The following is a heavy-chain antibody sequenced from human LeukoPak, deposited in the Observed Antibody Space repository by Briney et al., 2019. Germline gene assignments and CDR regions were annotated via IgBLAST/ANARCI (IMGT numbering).Heavy chain of an antibody. J-gene: IGHJ4*02. CDR2: ISWNSGSI. CDR3: AKGYCSSTSCPPDY. Sequence: AGGSLRLSCAASGFTFDDYAMHWVRQAPGKGLEWVSGISWNSGSIGYADSVKGRFTISRDNAKNSLYLQMNSLRAEDTALYYCAKGYCSSTSCPPDYWGQGTLVTVSS. D-gene: IGHD2-2*01. CDR1: GFTFDDYA. V-gene: IGHV3-9*01.